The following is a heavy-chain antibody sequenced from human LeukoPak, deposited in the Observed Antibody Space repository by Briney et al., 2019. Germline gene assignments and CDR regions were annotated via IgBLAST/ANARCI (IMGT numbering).Heavy chain of an antibody. CDR1: GGSISSSSYY. J-gene: IGHJ4*02. CDR3: ARATRYSSGWPTDVSHFDY. D-gene: IGHD6-19*01. CDR2: FPYSGSP. V-gene: IGHV4-39*01. Sequence: ASETLSLTCTVSGGSISSSSYYWGWIRQPPGKGLEWIGSFPYSGSPYYTPSLNSRVTISVDPSKNQFSLKLSSVTAADTAVYYCARATRYSSGWPTDVSHFDYWGQGILVTVSS.